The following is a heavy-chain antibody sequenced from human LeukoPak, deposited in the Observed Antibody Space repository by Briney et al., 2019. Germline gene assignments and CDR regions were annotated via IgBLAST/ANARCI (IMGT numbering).Heavy chain of an antibody. Sequence: GGSLRLSCAASGFTFSSYSMNWVRQAPGKGLELVSSISSGSSDINYADSVKGRFTISRDDAKNSLFLQMNGLRAEDTAVYYCARAFDTPMAESSHYWGQGTLATVSS. J-gene: IGHJ4*02. CDR3: ARAFDTPMAESSHY. CDR1: GFTFSSYS. D-gene: IGHD5-18*01. V-gene: IGHV3-21*01. CDR2: ISSGSSDI.